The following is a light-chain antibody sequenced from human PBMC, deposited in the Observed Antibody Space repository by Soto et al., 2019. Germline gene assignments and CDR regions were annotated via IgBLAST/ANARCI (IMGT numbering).Light chain of an antibody. J-gene: IGKJ3*01. CDR1: QSVDNNY. V-gene: IGKV3-20*01. CDR3: HQYGGSVFA. Sequence: EIVLTQSPGTLSLSPGERATLSCRTSQSVDNNYLAWYQQKRGRAPTLLIYGASNRATGIPERFSGSGSGTDFTLTISRLEPEDFAIYYCHQYGGSVFAFGPGTKVDFK. CDR2: GAS.